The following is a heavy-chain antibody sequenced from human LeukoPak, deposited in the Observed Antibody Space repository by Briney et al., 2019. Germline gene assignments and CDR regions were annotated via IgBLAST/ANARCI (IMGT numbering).Heavy chain of an antibody. CDR1: GFTFRNYA. V-gene: IGHV3-30-3*02. J-gene: IGHJ6*03. CDR3: AKDTVKVTTIRRVPHYMDV. D-gene: IGHD5-12*01. Sequence: GGSLRLSCVASGFTFRNYAMHWVRQAPGKGLEWVAVTSYDGRNKYNADSVKGRFIISRDNSKNTLYLQMNSLRAEDTAVYYCAKDTVKVTTIRRVPHYMDVWGKGTTVTISS. CDR2: TSYDGRNK.